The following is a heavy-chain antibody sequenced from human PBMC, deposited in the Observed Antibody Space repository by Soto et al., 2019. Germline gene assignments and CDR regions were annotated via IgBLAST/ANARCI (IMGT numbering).Heavy chain of an antibody. Sequence: SVKVSCKASGGTFSSYRINWVRQAPGQGLEWVGGIVPIYRTADYAQKFQGRVTITADASARTSYMELRSLKSQDTAVYYCVRDSGAKLSSSWGQGTLVTVSS. CDR3: VRDSGAKLSSS. D-gene: IGHD6-13*01. V-gene: IGHV1-69*13. CDR1: GGTFSSYR. J-gene: IGHJ4*02. CDR2: IVPIYRTA.